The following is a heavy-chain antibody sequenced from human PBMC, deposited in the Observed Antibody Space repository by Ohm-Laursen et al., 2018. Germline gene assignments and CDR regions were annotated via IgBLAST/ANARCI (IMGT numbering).Heavy chain of an antibody. J-gene: IGHJ4*02. CDR1: GASISSEY. Sequence: SQTLSLTWAVSGASISSEYWTWIRQPPGKGLEWIGYIYYRGTTNYNPSLKSRVTISVDTSKNQFSLKLSSVTAADTAVYYCARDALGSLDYWGQGTLVTVSS. V-gene: IGHV4-59*01. CDR2: IYYRGTT. CDR3: ARDALGSLDY.